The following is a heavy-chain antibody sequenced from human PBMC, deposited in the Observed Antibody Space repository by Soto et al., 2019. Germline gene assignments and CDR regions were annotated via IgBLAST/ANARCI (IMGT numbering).Heavy chain of an antibody. CDR3: ARDPTGGYSSGWPQGYYYYGMDV. D-gene: IGHD6-19*01. J-gene: IGHJ6*02. CDR2: IYYSGST. Sequence: QVQLQESGPGLVKPSETLSLTCTVSGGSISSYYWSWIRQPPGKGLEWIGYIYYSGSTNYNPSLKSRVTISVDTSKNQFSLKLSSVTAADTAVYYCARDPTGGYSSGWPQGYYYYGMDVWGQGTTVTVSS. CDR1: GGSISSYY. V-gene: IGHV4-59*01.